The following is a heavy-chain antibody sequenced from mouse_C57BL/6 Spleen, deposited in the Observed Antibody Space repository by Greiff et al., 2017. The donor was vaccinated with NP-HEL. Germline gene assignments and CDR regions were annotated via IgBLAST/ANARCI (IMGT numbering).Heavy chain of an antibody. V-gene: IGHV1-52*01. CDR2: IDPSDSET. CDR3: ARGITTVVSGYFDV. Sequence: QVQLQQPGAELVRPGSSVKLSCKASGYTFTSYWMHWVKQRPIQGLEWIGNIDPSDSETHYNQKFKDKATLTVDKSSSTAYMQLSSLTSEDSAVYYCARGITTVVSGYFDVWGTGTTVTVSS. D-gene: IGHD1-1*01. CDR1: GYTFTSYW. J-gene: IGHJ1*03.